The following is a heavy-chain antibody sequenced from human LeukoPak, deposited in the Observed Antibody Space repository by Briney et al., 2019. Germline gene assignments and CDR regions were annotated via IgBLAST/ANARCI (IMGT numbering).Heavy chain of an antibody. Sequence: GGSLRLSCAASGFTFSSYSMNWVRQAPGKGLEWVSYISSSSSTIYYADSVKGRFTISRDNAKNSLYLQMNSLRAEDTAVYYCARDGAGNYYGSGSYFDPWGQGTLVTVSS. CDR2: ISSSSSTI. V-gene: IGHV3-48*04. J-gene: IGHJ5*02. CDR1: GFTFSSYS. CDR3: ARDGAGNYYGSGSYFDP. D-gene: IGHD3-10*01.